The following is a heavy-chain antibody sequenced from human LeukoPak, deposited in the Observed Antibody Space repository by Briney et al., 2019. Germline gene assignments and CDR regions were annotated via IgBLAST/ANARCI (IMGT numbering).Heavy chain of an antibody. CDR2: ISYDGSNK. CDR3: ARDWSSGWYLGNWFDP. CDR1: GFTFSSYA. V-gene: IGHV3-30-3*01. J-gene: IGHJ5*02. D-gene: IGHD6-19*01. Sequence: GGSLRLSCAASGFTFSSYAMHWVRQAPGKGLEWVAVISYDGSNKYYVDSVKGRFTISRDNSKNTLYLQMSSLRAEDTAVYYCARDWSSGWYLGNWFDPWGQGTLVTVSS.